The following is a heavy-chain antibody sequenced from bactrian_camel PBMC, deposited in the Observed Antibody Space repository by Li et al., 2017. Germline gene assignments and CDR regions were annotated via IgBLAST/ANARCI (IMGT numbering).Heavy chain of an antibody. J-gene: IGHJ4*01. Sequence: HVQLVESGGVLVQPGGSLRLSCAASGFTFSNYWMSWVRQAPGKGLEWVSSVSSHSITTSYADSVKGRFTISRADNTLYLQMNDLKPEDSAMYYCAAMVTTGCSVSPETFRWWGQGTQVTVS. V-gene: IGHV3S6*01. CDR1: GFTFSNYW. D-gene: IGHD3*01. CDR2: VSSHSITT. CDR3: AAMVTTGCSVSPETFRW.